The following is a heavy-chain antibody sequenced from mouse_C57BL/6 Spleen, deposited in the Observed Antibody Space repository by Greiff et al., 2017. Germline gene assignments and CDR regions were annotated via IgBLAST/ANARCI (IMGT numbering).Heavy chain of an antibody. CDR1: GYTLTDYY. J-gene: IGHJ2*01. Sequence: EVKLQQSGPELVKPGASVKISCKASGYTLTDYYMNWVKQSHGKSLEWIGDINPNNGGTSYNQKFKGKATLTVDKSSSTAYMELRSLTSEDSAVYYCARSDYYGSSFDYWGQGTTLTVSS. D-gene: IGHD1-1*01. V-gene: IGHV1-26*01. CDR3: ARSDYYGSSFDY. CDR2: INPNNGGT.